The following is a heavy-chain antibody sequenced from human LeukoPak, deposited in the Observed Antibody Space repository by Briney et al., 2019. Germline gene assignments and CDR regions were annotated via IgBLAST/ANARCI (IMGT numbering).Heavy chain of an antibody. CDR2: INHSGST. V-gene: IGHV4-34*01. CDR1: GGSFSGYY. D-gene: IGHD6-19*01. Sequence: PSETLSLTCAVYGGSFSGYYWSWIRQPPGKGLEWIGEINHSGSTNYNPSLKSRVTISVDTSKNQFSLKLSSVTAADTAVYYCVRLTEEGWFVDYWGQGTLVTVSS. J-gene: IGHJ4*02. CDR3: VRLTEEGWFVDY.